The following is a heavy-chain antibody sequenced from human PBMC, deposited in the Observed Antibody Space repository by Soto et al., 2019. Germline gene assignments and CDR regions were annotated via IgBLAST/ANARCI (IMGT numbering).Heavy chain of an antibody. CDR1: GGTFSTYT. Sequence: QVQLVQSGAEVKQPGSSVKVSCKASGGTFSTYTLYWVRQAPGQGLEWMGGISPGIDIRDYAQEFQGRVTITADESTTTVYMPLSTLISEDTASCYYAGGMCFGGRCYMDVWGQGTLVTVSS. D-gene: IGHD2-15*01. CDR2: ISPGIDIR. V-gene: IGHV1-69*12. CDR3: AGGMCFGGRCYMDV. J-gene: IGHJ4*02.